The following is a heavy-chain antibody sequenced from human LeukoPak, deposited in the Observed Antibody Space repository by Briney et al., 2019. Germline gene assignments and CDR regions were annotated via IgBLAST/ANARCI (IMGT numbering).Heavy chain of an antibody. Sequence: GGSLRLSCAASGFIFSNYAMTWVRQAPGKGLEWVSSISMTGGSTYYADSVKGRFTISRDNSKNTLLLQMKDLRAEDTAVYYCARSKTPRSSTIFGVVIKGGVFDPWGQGTLVTVSS. CDR3: ARSKTPRSSTIFGVVIKGGVFDP. J-gene: IGHJ5*02. CDR2: ISMTGGST. D-gene: IGHD3-3*01. V-gene: IGHV3-23*01. CDR1: GFIFSNYA.